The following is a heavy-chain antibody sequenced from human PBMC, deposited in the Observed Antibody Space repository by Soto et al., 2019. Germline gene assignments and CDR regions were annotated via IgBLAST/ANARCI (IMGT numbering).Heavy chain of an antibody. D-gene: IGHD6-6*01. CDR1: WYKFTNYW. CDR3: AIDTAETEYHYSEF. V-gene: IGHV5-10-1*01. CDR2: IDPSDSYT. J-gene: IGHJ4*02. Sequence: PGESLKISCKVSWYKFTNYWLSWLRQRPGKVLEWMGRIDPSDSYTNYSPSFRGHVTISIDESISTAHLQWSSLKASDTATYYCAIDTAETEYHYSEFWGEGTLVTVS.